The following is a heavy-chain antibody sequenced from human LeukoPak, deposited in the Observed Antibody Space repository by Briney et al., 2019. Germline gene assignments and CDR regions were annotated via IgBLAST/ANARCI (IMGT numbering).Heavy chain of an antibody. CDR3: ARLYYYDSSGYYYYFDY. J-gene: IGHJ4*02. V-gene: IGHV1-69*13. D-gene: IGHD3-22*01. CDR2: IIPIFGIA. CDR1: GGTFSSYA. Sequence: WASVKVSCKASGGTFSSYAISWVRLAPGQGLEWMGGIIPIFGIANYAQKFQGRVTITADESTSTAYMELSSLRSEDTAVYYCARLYYYDSSGYYYYFDYWGQGTLVTVSS.